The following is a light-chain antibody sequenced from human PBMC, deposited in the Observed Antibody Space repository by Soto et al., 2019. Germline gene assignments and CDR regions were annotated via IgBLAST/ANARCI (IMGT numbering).Light chain of an antibody. CDR1: QSISSW. CDR2: KAS. CDR3: QQYNSYPIT. Sequence: DIQMTQSPSTLSASVGDRVTITCPASQSISSWLAWYQQKPGKAPKLLIYKASSLESGVPSRFSGSGSGTEFTLTISSLQPDDLATYYCQQYNSYPITFGQGTRLEIK. V-gene: IGKV1-5*03. J-gene: IGKJ5*01.